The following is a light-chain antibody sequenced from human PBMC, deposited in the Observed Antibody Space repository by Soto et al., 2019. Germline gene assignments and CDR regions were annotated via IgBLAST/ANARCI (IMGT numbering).Light chain of an antibody. J-gene: IGKJ1*01. CDR3: QQYYHWPRT. CDR2: GAS. Sequence: EMVVTQSPAPPSVSPGERVGLSCRASQSISRNLAWYQQKPGQAPRLLIYGASTRATGIPARFSGSGSGTDFNLTISSLQSEDFAVYYCQQYYHWPRTFGQGTKVDIK. V-gene: IGKV3D-15*01. CDR1: QSISRN.